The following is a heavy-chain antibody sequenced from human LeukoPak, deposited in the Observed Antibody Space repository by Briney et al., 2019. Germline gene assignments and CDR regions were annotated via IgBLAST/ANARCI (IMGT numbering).Heavy chain of an antibody. D-gene: IGHD2-2*03. CDR1: GFTFSTYN. CDR3: AKDRDWISPDSDY. J-gene: IGHJ4*02. CDR2: ITSSSSYI. V-gene: IGHV3-21*04. Sequence: GGSLRLSCAASGFTFSTYNMNWVRQAPGKGLEWVSSITSSSSYIYYADSVKGRFTISRDNAKNSLYLQMNSLRAEDTAVYYCAKDRDWISPDSDYWGQGTLVTVSS.